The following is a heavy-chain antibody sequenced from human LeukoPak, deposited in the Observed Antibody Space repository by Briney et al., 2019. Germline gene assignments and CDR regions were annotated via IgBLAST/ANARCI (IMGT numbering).Heavy chain of an antibody. D-gene: IGHD6-13*01. V-gene: IGHV3-30-3*01. J-gene: IGHJ3*02. Sequence: TGGSLRLSCAASGFTFSSYAMHWVRQAPGKGLEWVAVISYDGSNKYYADSVKGRFTISRDNSKNTLYLQMNSLRAEDTAVYYCAKEAAAAGSYAFDIWGQGTMVTVSS. CDR3: AKEAAAAGSYAFDI. CDR1: GFTFSSYA. CDR2: ISYDGSNK.